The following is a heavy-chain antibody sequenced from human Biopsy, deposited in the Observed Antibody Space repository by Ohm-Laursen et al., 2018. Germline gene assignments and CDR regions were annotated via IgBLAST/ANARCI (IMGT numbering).Heavy chain of an antibody. CDR3: ARGRRTSGWQYFDN. D-gene: IGHD6-19*01. J-gene: IGHJ4*02. CDR2: IYYSGST. CDR1: GGSFGRFF. Sequence: SQTLSLPCTVSGGSFGRFFWSWIRQPPGKGLVWIGYIYYSGSTNYNPSLRSRVPISVDTSKNQFYLKLYSVTSADPAVYYCARGRRTSGWQYFDNWGQGALVIVSP. V-gene: IGHV4-59*01.